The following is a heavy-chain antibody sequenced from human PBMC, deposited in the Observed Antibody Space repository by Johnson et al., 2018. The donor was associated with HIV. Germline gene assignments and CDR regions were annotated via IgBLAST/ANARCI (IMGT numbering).Heavy chain of an antibody. CDR3: VRRFYDSSAFDI. CDR1: GFTFSSFA. V-gene: IGHV3-30-3*01. D-gene: IGHD3-22*01. J-gene: IGHJ3*02. CDR2: ISYDGSNK. Sequence: QVQLVESGGGVVQPGTSLRLSCAASGFTFSSFAMHWVRQAPGKGLEWMAFISYDGSNKYFTDSVRGRFTISRDNSKNTLFLQMNGLRAGDTAVYYCVRRFYDSSAFDIWGQGTLVTVSS.